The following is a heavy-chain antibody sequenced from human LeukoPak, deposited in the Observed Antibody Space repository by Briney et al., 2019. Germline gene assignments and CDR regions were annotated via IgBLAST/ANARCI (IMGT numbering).Heavy chain of an antibody. D-gene: IGHD2-2*01. CDR3: ARGLNIVVVRGSYYMDV. V-gene: IGHV4-4*07. J-gene: IGHJ6*03. CDR1: GGSISSYY. Sequence: SATLSLTCTVSGGSISSYYWSWIRQPAGKGLEWIGRIYTSGSTNYNPSLKSRVTISVDTSKNQFSLKLSSVTAADTAVYYCARGLNIVVVRGSYYMDVWGKGTTVTVSS. CDR2: IYTSGST.